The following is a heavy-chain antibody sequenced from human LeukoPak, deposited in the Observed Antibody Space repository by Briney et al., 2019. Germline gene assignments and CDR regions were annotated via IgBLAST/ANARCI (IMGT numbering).Heavy chain of an antibody. D-gene: IGHD6-13*01. V-gene: IGHV1-69*13. Sequence: AASVKVSCTASGGTFSSYAISWVRQAPGQGLEWMGGIIPIFGTANYAQKFQGRVTITADESTSTAYMELSSLRSEDTAVYYCARGLYSSSWYGSWFDPWGQGTLVTVSS. CDR2: IIPIFGTA. CDR1: GGTFSSYA. CDR3: ARGLYSSSWYGSWFDP. J-gene: IGHJ5*02.